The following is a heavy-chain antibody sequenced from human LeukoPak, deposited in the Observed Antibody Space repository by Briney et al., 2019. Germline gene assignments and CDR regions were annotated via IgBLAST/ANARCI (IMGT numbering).Heavy chain of an antibody. CDR3: AARPIRFLEWLLDY. CDR2: FDPEDGET. Sequence: ASVKVSCKVSGYTLTELSMHWVRQAPGKGLEWMGGFDPEDGETIYAQKFQGRVTMTEDTSTDTAYMELSSLRSEDTAVYYCAARPIRFLEWLLDYWGQGTLVTVSS. V-gene: IGHV1-24*01. D-gene: IGHD3-3*01. CDR1: GYTLTELS. J-gene: IGHJ4*02.